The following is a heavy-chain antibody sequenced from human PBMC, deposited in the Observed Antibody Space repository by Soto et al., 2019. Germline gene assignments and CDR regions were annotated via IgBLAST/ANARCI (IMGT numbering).Heavy chain of an antibody. CDR2: IYYSGST. J-gene: IGHJ4*02. Sequence: SETLSLTCTVSGGSISSGGYYWSGIRHPPGKGLEWIGYIYYSGSTYYNPSLKSRVTISVDTSKNQFSLKLSSVTAADTAVYYCARVQYYYDSSGYSPSFDYWGQGTLVTVSS. CDR1: GGSISSGGYY. CDR3: ARVQYYYDSSGYSPSFDY. D-gene: IGHD3-22*01. V-gene: IGHV4-30-4*01.